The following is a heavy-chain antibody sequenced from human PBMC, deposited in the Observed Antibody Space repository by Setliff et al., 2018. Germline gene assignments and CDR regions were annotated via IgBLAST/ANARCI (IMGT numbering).Heavy chain of an antibody. D-gene: IGHD3-10*01. CDR2: IGAYNGMT. CDR3: ARVVYYASGSSLSYGMDV. V-gene: IGHV1-18*01. Sequence: ASVKVSCKASGYSFSESIVSWVRQAPGLGLEWMGWIGAYNGMTHSAQKFQGRVTMTTDTSTNTVFMELRSLRSDDTAMFYCARVVYYASGSSLSYGMDVWGQGTAVTVS. J-gene: IGHJ6*02. CDR1: GYSFSESI.